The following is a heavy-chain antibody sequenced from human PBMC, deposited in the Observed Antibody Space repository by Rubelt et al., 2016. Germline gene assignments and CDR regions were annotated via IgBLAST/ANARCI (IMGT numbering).Heavy chain of an antibody. CDR1: EYSFTKNP. CDR2: INAGNGNT. V-gene: IGHV1-3*01. Sequence: QVQLVQSGAEVKKPGASVKVSCKASEYSFTKNPIHWVRQAPGQRLEWMGWINAGNGNTQYSQKFQGRVTVTSDKSAGTADMELSSRRSEDTAVYYCAREDTTDRGWYDALDIWGQGTMVTVSS. D-gene: IGHD6-19*01. J-gene: IGHJ3*02. CDR3: AREDTTDRGWYDALDI.